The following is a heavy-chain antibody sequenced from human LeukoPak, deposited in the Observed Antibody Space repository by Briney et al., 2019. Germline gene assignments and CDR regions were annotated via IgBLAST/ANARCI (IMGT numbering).Heavy chain of an antibody. CDR3: ARGYSSNWRDFFDS. V-gene: IGHV1-46*01. D-gene: IGHD6-13*01. Sequence: ASVNVSCKASGYTFSSYYMHWLRQAPGQGLEWMGIISPSTGGTTFAQKFQGSVTMTRDTSTSTVYMELSSLRSEDTALYYCARGYSSNWRDFFDSWGQGALVTVSS. CDR2: ISPSTGGT. CDR1: GYTFSSYY. J-gene: IGHJ4*02.